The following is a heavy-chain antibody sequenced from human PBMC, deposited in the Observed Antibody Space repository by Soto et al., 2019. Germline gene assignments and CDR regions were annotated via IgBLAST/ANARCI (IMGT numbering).Heavy chain of an antibody. CDR1: GLTFSSYA. D-gene: IGHD3-22*01. V-gene: IGHV3-23*01. CDR2: ISGSGGST. CDR3: ARFYYDSSGYLPSPYYYYYGMDV. J-gene: IGHJ6*02. Sequence: GGSLRLSCTASGLTFSSYAMSWVRQAPGKGLQWVSIISGSGGSTYYADSVKGRFTISRDNAKNSLYLQMNSLRAEDTAVYYCARFYYDSSGYLPSPYYYYYGMDVWGQGTTVTVSS.